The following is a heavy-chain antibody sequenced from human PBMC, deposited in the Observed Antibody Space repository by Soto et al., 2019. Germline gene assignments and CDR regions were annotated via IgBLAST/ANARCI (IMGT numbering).Heavy chain of an antibody. Sequence: QVQLQESGPGLVKPSQTLSLTCTVSGGSISSGDYYWSWIRQPPGKGLEWIGYIYYSGSTYYNPSLKSRVTISVDTSKNPFSLKLSSVTAADTAVYYCARDQYDYVWGSYRYDYYYYGMDVWGQGTTVTVSS. CDR1: GGSISSGDYY. CDR3: ARDQYDYVWGSYRYDYYYYGMDV. J-gene: IGHJ6*02. CDR2: IYYSGST. V-gene: IGHV4-30-4*01. D-gene: IGHD3-16*02.